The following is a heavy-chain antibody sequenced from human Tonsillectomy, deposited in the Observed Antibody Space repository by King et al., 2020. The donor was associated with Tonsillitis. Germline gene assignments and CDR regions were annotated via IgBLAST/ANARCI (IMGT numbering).Heavy chain of an antibody. J-gene: IGHJ2*01. CDR3: AGAPSTVTTFRYFDL. CDR1: GYTFTSYT. V-gene: IGHV1-3*01. CDR2: INAGSGVT. Sequence: QLVQSGAEVKKPGASVKVSCEASGYTFTSYTMHWVRQAPGQRLEWMGWINAGSGVTKYSQNFQGRVTITRDTSVTTAYMELSSLRSEDTAVYYCAGAPSTVTTFRYFDLWGRGTLVTVSS. D-gene: IGHD4-17*01.